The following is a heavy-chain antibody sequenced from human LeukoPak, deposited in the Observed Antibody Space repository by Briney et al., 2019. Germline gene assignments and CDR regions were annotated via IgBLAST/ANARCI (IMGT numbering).Heavy chain of an antibody. CDR1: GFTFDDYA. CDR2: ISWNSGTI. J-gene: IGHJ4*02. V-gene: IGHV3-9*01. D-gene: IGHD3-10*01. CDR3: AKDVFTMVRGVLEY. Sequence: GGSLRLSCAASGFTFDDYAMHWVRQAPGKGLEWVSGISWNSGTIGYADSVKGRFTISRDNAKNSLYLQMNSLRAEDTALYYCAKDVFTMVRGVLEYWGQGTLVTVSS.